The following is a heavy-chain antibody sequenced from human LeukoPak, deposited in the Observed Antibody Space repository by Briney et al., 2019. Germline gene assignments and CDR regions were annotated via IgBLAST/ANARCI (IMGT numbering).Heavy chain of an antibody. CDR3: ARDLDYYDSSGYYSLID. V-gene: IGHV4-39*07. J-gene: IGHJ4*02. CDR1: GGSIINSNYL. CDR2: IYHSGST. D-gene: IGHD3-22*01. Sequence: PSETLSLTCTVSGGSIINSNYLWGWIRQPPGKGLEWIGSIYHSGSTYYNPSLKSRVTISVDTSKNQFSLKLSSVTAADTAVYYCARDLDYYDSSGYYSLIDWGQGTLVTVSS.